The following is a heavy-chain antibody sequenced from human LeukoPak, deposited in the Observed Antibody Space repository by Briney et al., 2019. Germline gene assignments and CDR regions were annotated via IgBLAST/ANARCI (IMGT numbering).Heavy chain of an antibody. D-gene: IGHD6-13*01. Sequence: GGSLRLSCAASGFTFSSYGMHWVGQAPGKGLEGVAFIRYDGSKKYYADYVKGGFTISRDNSKNTLYLQMNSLRAEDTAVYYCAKDHGIADFDYWGQGTLVTVSS. CDR1: GFTFSSYG. CDR2: IRYDGSKK. CDR3: AKDHGIADFDY. V-gene: IGHV3-30*02. J-gene: IGHJ4*02.